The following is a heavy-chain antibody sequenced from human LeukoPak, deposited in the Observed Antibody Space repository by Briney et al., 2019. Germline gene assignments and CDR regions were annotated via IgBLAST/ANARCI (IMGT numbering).Heavy chain of an antibody. CDR2: IRYDGSNK. CDR3: AKDGICGGDCYPLRPYYHYYMDV. Sequence: GGSLRLSCAASGFTSSSYGMHWVRQAPGKGLEWVAFIRYDGSNKYYADSVKGRFTISRDNSKNTLYLQMNSLRAEDTAVYYCAKDGICGGDCYPLRPYYHYYMDVWGKGTTVTVSS. D-gene: IGHD2-21*02. CDR1: GFTSSSYG. J-gene: IGHJ6*03. V-gene: IGHV3-30*02.